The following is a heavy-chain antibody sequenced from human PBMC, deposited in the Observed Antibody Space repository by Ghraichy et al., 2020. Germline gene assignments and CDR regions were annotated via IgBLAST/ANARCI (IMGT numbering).Heavy chain of an antibody. CDR3: AGDHYDGSGYYYFDY. J-gene: IGHJ4*02. V-gene: IGHV4-59*01. CDR1: GGSISTYY. Sequence: SETLSLTCTVSGGSISTYYWSWIRQPPGKGLEWIGYIYDSGSTKYNPSLKSRVTISVGTSKSQFSLRLTSVTAADTAVYYCAGDHYDGSGYYYFDYWGQGTLVTVSS. D-gene: IGHD3-22*01. CDR2: IYDSGST.